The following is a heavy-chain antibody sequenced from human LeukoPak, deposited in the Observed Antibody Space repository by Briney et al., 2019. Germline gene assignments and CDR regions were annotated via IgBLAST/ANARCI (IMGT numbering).Heavy chain of an antibody. V-gene: IGHV3-21*01. CDR3: ARDPHRWAYYYDSSGYDY. CDR2: ISSSSSYI. CDR1: GFTFSSYS. J-gene: IGHJ4*02. Sequence: PGGSLRLSCAASGFTFSSYSMNWVRQAPGKGLEWVSSISSSSSYIYYADSVKGRFTISRDNAKNSLYLQMNSLRAEDTAVYYCARDPHRWAYYYDSSGYDYWGQGTLVTVSS. D-gene: IGHD3-22*01.